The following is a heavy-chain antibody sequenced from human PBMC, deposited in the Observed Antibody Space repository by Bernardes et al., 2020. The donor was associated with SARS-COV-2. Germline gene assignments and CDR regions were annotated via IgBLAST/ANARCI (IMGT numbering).Heavy chain of an antibody. D-gene: IGHD2-15*01. J-gene: IGHJ2*01. Sequence: ETLSFTCAVYSGSFSGYYWSWIRQTPGKGLEWIGEINDSGSTKYNPALKSRVTISVDPSKNQFSLKLNSVTAADTAVYYCARGSAAVVSHFMLLFANWYFDLWGRGTLVTVSS. CDR3: ARGSAAVVSHFMLLFANWYFDL. CDR2: INDSGST. V-gene: IGHV4-34*01. CDR1: SGSFSGYY.